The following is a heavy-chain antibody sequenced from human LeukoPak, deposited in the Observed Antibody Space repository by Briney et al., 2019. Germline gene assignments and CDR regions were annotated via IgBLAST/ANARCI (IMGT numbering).Heavy chain of an antibody. D-gene: IGHD2-15*01. CDR2: ITGSGGYT. CDR3: AKNLLGSEAYSWYFDL. V-gene: IGHV3-23*01. Sequence: PGGSLRLSCAASGFTFSTCGMSCVRQAPGKGLEWVSAITGSGGYTVLDSVKGRFTISRDNSKNTLYLQMNSLRAEDTAVYYCAKNLLGSEAYSWYFDLWGRGTPVTVSS. CDR1: GFTFSTCG. J-gene: IGHJ2*01.